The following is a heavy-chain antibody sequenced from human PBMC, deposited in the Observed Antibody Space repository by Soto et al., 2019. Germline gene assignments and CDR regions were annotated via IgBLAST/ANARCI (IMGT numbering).Heavy chain of an antibody. CDR1: GGSISSGDYY. Sequence: SETLSLTCTVSGGSISSGDYYWSWIRQPPGKGLEWIGYIYYSGSTCYNPSLKSRVTISVDTSKNQFSLKLSSVTAADTAVYYCARGWRVVVITTHQQKGYFYNWFDPWGQGTRVTVSS. D-gene: IGHD3-22*01. V-gene: IGHV4-30-4*01. CDR3: ARGWRVVVITTHQQKGYFYNWFDP. CDR2: IYYSGST. J-gene: IGHJ5*02.